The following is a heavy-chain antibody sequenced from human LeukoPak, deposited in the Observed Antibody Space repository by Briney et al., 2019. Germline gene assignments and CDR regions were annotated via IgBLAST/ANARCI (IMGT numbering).Heavy chain of an antibody. J-gene: IGHJ3*02. V-gene: IGHV5-10-1*01. Sequence: GESLRISCNGSGYXFTSYWISWVRQMPGKGLEWMGRIDPSDSYTNYSPSFQGHVTTSVDKSITTAYLQWSSLKASDTAMYYCARLVDIVATIRGDAFDIWGQGTMVTVSS. CDR3: ARLVDIVATIRGDAFDI. CDR1: GYXFTSYW. CDR2: IDPSDSYT. D-gene: IGHD5-12*01.